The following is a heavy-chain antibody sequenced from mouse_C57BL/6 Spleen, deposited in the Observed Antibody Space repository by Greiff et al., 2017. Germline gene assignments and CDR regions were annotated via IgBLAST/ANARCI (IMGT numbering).Heavy chain of an antibody. CDR3: ASRGLGAWFAY. Sequence: VQLQQPGAELVRPGSSVKLSCKASGYTFTSYWMDWVKQRPGQGLEWIGNIYPSDSETHYNQKFKDKATLTVDKSSSTAYMQLSGLTSEDSAVYYCASRGLGAWFAYWGQGTLVTVSA. CDR1: GYTFTSYW. J-gene: IGHJ3*01. CDR2: IYPSDSET. D-gene: IGHD2-4*01. V-gene: IGHV1-61*01.